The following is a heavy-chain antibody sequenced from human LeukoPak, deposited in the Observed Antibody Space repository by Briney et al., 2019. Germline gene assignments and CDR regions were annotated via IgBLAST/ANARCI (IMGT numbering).Heavy chain of an antibody. D-gene: IGHD6-13*01. CDR1: GFTFSNYA. CDR2: ISGSGGGT. Sequence: GGSLRLSCAASGFTFSNYAMGWVRQAPGNGLEWVSLISGSGGGTYFADSVKGRFTISRDNSKNTLYLQMDGLRAEDTAIYYCAPDLRGSAWSLDDWGQGTLVTVSS. V-gene: IGHV3-23*01. CDR3: APDLRGSAWSLDD. J-gene: IGHJ4*02.